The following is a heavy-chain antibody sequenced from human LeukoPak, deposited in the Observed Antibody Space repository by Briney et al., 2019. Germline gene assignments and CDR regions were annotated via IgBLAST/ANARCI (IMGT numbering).Heavy chain of an antibody. V-gene: IGHV4-59*01. CDR1: GGSISSYY. CDR2: IYYSGST. J-gene: IGHJ4*02. D-gene: IGHD3-22*01. Sequence: PSETLSLTCTVSGGSISSYYWSWIRQPPGKGLEWIGYIYYSGSTNYNLSLKSRVTISVDTSKNQFSLKLSSVTAADTDAYYCASGDYYDSSGIDYWGQGTLVTVSS. CDR3: ASGDYYDSSGIDY.